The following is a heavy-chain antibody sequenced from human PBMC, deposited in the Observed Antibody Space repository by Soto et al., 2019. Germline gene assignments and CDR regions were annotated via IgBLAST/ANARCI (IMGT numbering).Heavy chain of an antibody. CDR3: ARHVHLYDFWSTDYYMDV. Sequence: SETLSLTCTVSGGSISSYYWSWIRQPPGKGLEWIGYIYYSGSTNYNPSPKSRVTISVDTSKNQFSLKLSSVTAADTAVYYCARHVHLYDFWSTDYYMDVWGKGTTVTVSS. CDR1: GGSISSYY. J-gene: IGHJ6*03. D-gene: IGHD3-3*01. CDR2: IYYSGST. V-gene: IGHV4-59*08.